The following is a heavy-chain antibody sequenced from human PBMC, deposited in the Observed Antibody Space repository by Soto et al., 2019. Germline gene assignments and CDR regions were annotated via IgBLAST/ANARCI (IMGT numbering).Heavy chain of an antibody. CDR1: GFTFSSYA. CDR3: ARVDDSSGYYRLGPYYFDY. J-gene: IGHJ4*02. CDR2: ISYDGSNK. D-gene: IGHD3-22*01. V-gene: IGHV3-30-3*01. Sequence: QVQLVESGGGVVQPGRSLRLSCAASGFTFSSYAMHWVRQAPGKGLEWVAVISYDGSNKYYADSVKGRFTISRDNSKNTLYLQMNSLRAEDTAVYYCARVDDSSGYYRLGPYYFDYWGQGTLVTVSS.